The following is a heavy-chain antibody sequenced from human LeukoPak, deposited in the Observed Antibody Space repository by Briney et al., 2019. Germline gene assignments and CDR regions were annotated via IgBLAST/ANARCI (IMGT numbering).Heavy chain of an antibody. CDR3: ARGGFLEWLSSPYYFDY. J-gene: IGHJ4*02. CDR1: GDSVSSNSAA. Sequence: SQTLSLTCAISGDSVSSNSAAWNWIRQSPSRGLEWLGRTYYRSKWYNDYAVSVKSRITINPDTSKNQFSLQLNSVTPEDTAVYYCARGGFLEWLSSPYYFDYWGQGTLVTVSS. V-gene: IGHV6-1*01. CDR2: TYYRSKWYN. D-gene: IGHD3-3*01.